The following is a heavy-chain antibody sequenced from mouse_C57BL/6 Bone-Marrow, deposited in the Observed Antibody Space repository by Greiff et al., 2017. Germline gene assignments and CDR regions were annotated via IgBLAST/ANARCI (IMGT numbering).Heavy chain of an antibody. CDR3: ERSKDYGSSSYWYFDV. Sequence: QVQLQQSGPELVKPGASVKISCKASGYTFTDYYINWVKQRPGQGLEWIGWIFPGSGSTYYNEKFKGKATLTVDKSSSTAYMLLSSLTSEDSAVYFGERSKDYGSSSYWYFDVGGTGPRVTVSS. D-gene: IGHD1-1*01. CDR2: IFPGSGST. CDR1: GYTFTDYY. J-gene: IGHJ1*03. V-gene: IGHV1-75*01.